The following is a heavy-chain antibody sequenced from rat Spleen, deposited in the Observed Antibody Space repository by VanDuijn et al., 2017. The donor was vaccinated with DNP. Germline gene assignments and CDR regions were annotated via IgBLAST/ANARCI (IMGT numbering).Heavy chain of an antibody. J-gene: IGHJ2*01. V-gene: IGHV5-7*01. Sequence: EVQLVESGGGLVQPGRSLKLSCAASGFTFSDYNMAWVRQAPKKGLEWVATISYDGSSTYYRDSVKGRFTISRNNAEGTLYLQMDSLRSDDTANYYCTTDFERGYWGQGVMVTVSS. D-gene: IGHD1-11*01. CDR2: ISYDGSST. CDR3: TTDFERGY. CDR1: GFTFSDYN.